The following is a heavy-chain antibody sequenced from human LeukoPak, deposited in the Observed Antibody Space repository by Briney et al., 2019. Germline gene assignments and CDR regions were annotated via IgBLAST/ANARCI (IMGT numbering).Heavy chain of an antibody. Sequence: SETLSLTCGVSGGSITNTNYWTWVRQPPGKGLEWIGEVNLQGSTNYNPSLMGRVAISVDTSENHISLQLTSVTAADTAVYYCARKGRPYRPLDYSGQGNPVTVSS. CDR2: VNLQGST. D-gene: IGHD6-6*01. J-gene: IGHJ4*02. CDR3: ARKGRPYRPLDY. V-gene: IGHV4-4*02. CDR1: GGSITNTNY.